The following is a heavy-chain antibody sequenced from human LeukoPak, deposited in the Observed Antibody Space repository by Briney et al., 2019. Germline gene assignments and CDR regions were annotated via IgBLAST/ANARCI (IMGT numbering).Heavy chain of an antibody. CDR1: GYTFTSYG. Sequence: ASVQVSCKASGYTFTSYGISWVRQAPGKGLEWMGWISAYNGNTNYAQKLQGRVTMTTDTSTSTAYMELRSLRSDDTAVYYCARALYYYDSSAPWGQGTLVTVSS. D-gene: IGHD3-22*01. CDR2: ISAYNGNT. CDR3: ARALYYYDSSAP. J-gene: IGHJ5*02. V-gene: IGHV1-18*01.